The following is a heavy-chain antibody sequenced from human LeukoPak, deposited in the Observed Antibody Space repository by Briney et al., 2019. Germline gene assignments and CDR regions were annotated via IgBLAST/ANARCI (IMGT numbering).Heavy chain of an antibody. CDR2: IYYSGTT. J-gene: IGHJ4*02. D-gene: IGHD3-22*01. V-gene: IGHV4-59*01. Sequence: SETLSLTCTFSGGSISSYYWSWIRQPPGKGLQWIGSIYYSGTTNYNASLKSRLTISVDTSKHQFSLKLRSVTAADTAVYYCARGGDSSGPNDYWGQGTLVTVSS. CDR1: GGSISSYY. CDR3: ARGGDSSGPNDY.